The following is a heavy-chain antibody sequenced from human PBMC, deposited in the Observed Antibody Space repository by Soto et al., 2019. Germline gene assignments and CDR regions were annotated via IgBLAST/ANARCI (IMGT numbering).Heavy chain of an antibody. Sequence: GPSVKVSCKASGYTFTGYYMHWVRQAPGQGLEWMGWINPNSGGTNYAQKFQGRVTMTRDTSISTAYMELSRLRSDDTAVYYCARVGGYDFWSGYPHYGMGVWGQGTTVTVSS. D-gene: IGHD3-3*01. J-gene: IGHJ6*02. V-gene: IGHV1-2*02. CDR1: GYTFTGYY. CDR3: ARVGGYDFWSGYPHYGMGV. CDR2: INPNSGGT.